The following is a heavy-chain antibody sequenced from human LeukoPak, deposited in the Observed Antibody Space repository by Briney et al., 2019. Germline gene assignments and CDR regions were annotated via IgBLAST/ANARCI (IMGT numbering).Heavy chain of an antibody. CDR2: ISWNSGSI. J-gene: IGHJ4*02. Sequence: PGGSLRLSCAASGFTFDDYAMHWVRQAPGKGLEWVSGISWNSGSIGYADSVKGRFTISRDNAKNSLYLQMNSLRAGDTAVYYCARGKLSSWAPDYWGQGTLVTVSS. CDR1: GFTFDDYA. V-gene: IGHV3-9*01. D-gene: IGHD6-13*01. CDR3: ARGKLSSWAPDY.